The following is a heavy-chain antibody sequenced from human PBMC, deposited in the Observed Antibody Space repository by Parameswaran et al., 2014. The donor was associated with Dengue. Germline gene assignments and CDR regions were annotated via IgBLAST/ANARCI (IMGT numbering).Heavy chain of an antibody. V-gene: IGHV4-30-2*01. J-gene: IGHJ4*02. D-gene: IGHD4-23*01. CDR3: ARSGTVVLTYDY. Sequence: WIRQPPGKGLEWIGYIYHSGSTYYNPSLKSRVTISVDRSKNQFSLKLSSVTAADTAVYYCARSGTVVLTYDYWGQGTLVTVSS. CDR2: IYHSGST.